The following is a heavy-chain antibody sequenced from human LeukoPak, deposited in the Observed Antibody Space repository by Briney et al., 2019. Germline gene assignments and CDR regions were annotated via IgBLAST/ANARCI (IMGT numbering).Heavy chain of an antibody. Sequence: GGSLRLSCAASGFTFSDYYMSWIRQAPGKGLEWVSYISSSSSYTNYADSVKGRFTISRDNAKNSLYLQMNSLRAEDTAVYYCARDRIQWLPLDYWGQGTLVTVSS. D-gene: IGHD3-22*01. CDR2: ISSSSSYT. CDR1: GFTFSDYY. CDR3: ARDRIQWLPLDY. J-gene: IGHJ4*02. V-gene: IGHV3-11*05.